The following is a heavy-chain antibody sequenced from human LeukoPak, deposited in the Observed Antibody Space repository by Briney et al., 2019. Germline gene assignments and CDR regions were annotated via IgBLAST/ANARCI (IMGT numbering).Heavy chain of an antibody. CDR1: GYTFNSHD. V-gene: IGHV1-8*01. Sequence: ASVKVSCKASGYTFNSHDINWVRQATGQGLEWMGWMNPYSASTGYAQEFQGRVTMTRDTSINTAYLEFYSLRSEDTAVYYCARGYSPTLRTTGNDYWGQGTLVTVSS. D-gene: IGHD1-1*01. J-gene: IGHJ4*02. CDR2: MNPYSAST. CDR3: ARGYSPTLRTTGNDY.